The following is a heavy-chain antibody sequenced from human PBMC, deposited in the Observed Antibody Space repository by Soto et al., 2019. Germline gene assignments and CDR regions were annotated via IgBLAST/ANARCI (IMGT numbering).Heavy chain of an antibody. CDR2: IYYSGST. CDR3: ARHSTLNYALSVFAY. D-gene: IGHD4-4*01. CDR1: GGTVRSLY. Sequence: SVLKPLPNTVSGGTVRSLYWRRIRKTPGKGLEWIGYIYYSGSTKCKPSLKSRVTISVDTSKNQFSLKVSSAPAADTAVYYCARHSTLNYALSVFAYWGLGAPVTVSP. J-gene: IGHJ4*02. V-gene: IGHV4-59*08.